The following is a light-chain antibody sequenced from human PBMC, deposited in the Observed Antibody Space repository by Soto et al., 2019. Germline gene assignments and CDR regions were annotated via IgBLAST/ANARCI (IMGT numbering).Light chain of an antibody. Sequence: EIVMTQSPATLSVSPGERVTLYCRASQSVSSNLAWYQQKPGQAPRLLIYGASTRATGIPARFSGSGSGTEFTLTISSLQSEDFAVYYCQQYNNWPTWTFGQGTKVDIK. J-gene: IGKJ1*01. CDR1: QSVSSN. V-gene: IGKV3-15*01. CDR2: GAS. CDR3: QQYNNWPTWT.